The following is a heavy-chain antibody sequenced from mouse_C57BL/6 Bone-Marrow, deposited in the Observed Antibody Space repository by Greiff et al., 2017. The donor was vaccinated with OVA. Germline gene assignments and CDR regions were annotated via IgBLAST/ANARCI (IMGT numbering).Heavy chain of an antibody. V-gene: IGHV1-50*01. CDR3: ASAVFAY. CDR1: GYTFTSYW. J-gene: IGHJ3*01. Sequence: QVQLQQPGAELVKPGASVKLSYKASGYTFTSYWMQWVKQRPGQGLEWIGEIDPSDSYTNYNQKFKGKATLTVDTSSSTAYMQLSSLTSEDSAVYYCASAVFAYWGQGTLVTVSA. CDR2: IDPSDSYT.